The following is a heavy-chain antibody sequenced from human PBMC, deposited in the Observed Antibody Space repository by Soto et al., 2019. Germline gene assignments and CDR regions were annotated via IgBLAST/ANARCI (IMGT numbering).Heavy chain of an antibody. CDR1: GYTFTSYA. D-gene: IGHD6-13*01. V-gene: IGHV1-3*01. CDR3: AREIAAADVYYYYGMDV. J-gene: IGHJ6*02. CDR2: INAGNGNT. Sequence: QVQLVQSGAEVKKPGASVQVSCKASGYTFTSYAMHWVRQAPGQRLEWMGWINAGNGNTKYSQKFQGRVTITRDTSESTAYMELSSLRSEDTAVYYCAREIAAADVYYYYGMDVWGQGTTVTVSS.